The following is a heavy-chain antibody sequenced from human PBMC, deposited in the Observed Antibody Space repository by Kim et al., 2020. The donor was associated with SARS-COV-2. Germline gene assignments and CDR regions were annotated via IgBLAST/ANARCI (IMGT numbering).Heavy chain of an antibody. CDR2: IYYSGST. J-gene: IGHJ4*01. Sequence: SETLSLTCTVSGGSISSYYWSWIRQPPGKGLEWIGYIYYSGSTNYNPSLKSRVTISVDTSKNQFSLKLSSVTAADTAVYYCARVKVREANFAVIAEYYFDYWGQEPWSPSPQ. V-gene: IGHV4-59*01. CDR3: ARVKVREANFAVIAEYYFDY. CDR1: GGSISSYY. D-gene: IGHD3-10*01.